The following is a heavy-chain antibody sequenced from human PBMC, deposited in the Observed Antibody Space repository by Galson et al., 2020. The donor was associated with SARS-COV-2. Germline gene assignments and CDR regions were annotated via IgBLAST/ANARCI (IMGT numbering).Heavy chain of an antibody. CDR2: IYPGDSDT. J-gene: IGHJ4*02. CDR3: ARADWGGVGYDDMPIDY. CDR1: GYSFTSCW. D-gene: IGHD5-12*01. V-gene: IGHV5-51*01. Sequence: GESLKISCKGSGYSFTSCWIGWVRQMPGKGLEWMGIIYPGDSDTRYSPSFQGQVTISADKSISTAYLQWSSLKASDTAMYYCARADWGGVGYDDMPIDYWGQGTLVTVSS.